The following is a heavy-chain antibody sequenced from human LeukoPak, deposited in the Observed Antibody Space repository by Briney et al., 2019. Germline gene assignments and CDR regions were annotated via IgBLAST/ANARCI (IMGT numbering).Heavy chain of an antibody. Sequence: GGSLRLSCAASGFTFSSYGMHWVRQAPGKGLEWVAVISYDGSNKYYADSVKGRFTISRDNSKNTLYLQMIRLRDEDTAVYYCANLGVYYDNSGYPVGIWGQGTMVTVSS. CDR3: ANLGVYYDNSGYPVGI. J-gene: IGHJ3*02. V-gene: IGHV3-30*18. D-gene: IGHD3-22*01. CDR1: GFTFSSYG. CDR2: ISYDGSNK.